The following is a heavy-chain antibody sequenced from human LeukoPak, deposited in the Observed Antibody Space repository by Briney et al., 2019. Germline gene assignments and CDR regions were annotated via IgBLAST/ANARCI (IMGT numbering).Heavy chain of an antibody. Sequence: GGSLRLSCAASGFTFSSYSMNWVRQAPGKGLEWVSSISSSSSYIYYADSVKGRFTISRDNAKNSLYLQMNSLRAEDTAVYYCARDMVRGVTDYYYYMDVWGKGTTVTVSS. V-gene: IGHV3-21*01. CDR2: ISSSSSYI. J-gene: IGHJ6*03. CDR3: ARDMVRGVTDYYYYMDV. D-gene: IGHD3-10*01. CDR1: GFTFSSYS.